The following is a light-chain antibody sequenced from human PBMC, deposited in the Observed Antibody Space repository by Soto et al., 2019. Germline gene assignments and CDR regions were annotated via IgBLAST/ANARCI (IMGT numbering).Light chain of an antibody. CDR2: GAS. V-gene: IGKV3-20*01. CDR3: QQYGDSPLIT. CDR1: QSVSSSY. Sequence: EIVLTQSPGTLSLSPGERATLSCRASQSVSSSYLAWYQQKPGQAPRLLIYGASSRATGIPDRFSGSGSGTDFTLTISRLEPEDFAVYYCQQYGDSPLITLGQGTRLEV. J-gene: IGKJ5*01.